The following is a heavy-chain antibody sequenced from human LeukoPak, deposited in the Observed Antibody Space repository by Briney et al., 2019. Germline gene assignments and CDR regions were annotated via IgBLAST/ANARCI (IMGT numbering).Heavy chain of an antibody. CDR2: ISGSGGNT. V-gene: IGHV3-23*01. Sequence: GSLRLSCAASGFTFNSYAMSRVRQAPGKGLEWVSVISGSGGNTYYADSVKGRFTISRDNSKNTLYLQMNSLRAEDTAVYYCAKAPTGYCSGGSCYHFDYWGQGTQVTVSS. CDR1: GFTFNSYA. CDR3: AKAPTGYCSGGSCYHFDY. J-gene: IGHJ4*02. D-gene: IGHD2-15*01.